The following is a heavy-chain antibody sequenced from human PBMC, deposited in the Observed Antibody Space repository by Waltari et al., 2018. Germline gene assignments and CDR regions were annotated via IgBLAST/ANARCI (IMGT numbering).Heavy chain of an antibody. D-gene: IGHD3-16*02. CDR1: GYTFTSYA. CDR3: ARIYDYIWGSYRYTRGYFDY. Sequence: QVQLVQSGAEVKKPGASVKVSCKASGYTFTSYAMHWVRQAPGQRLEWMGWINAGNGNTKYSQKFQGRVTITRDTSASTAYMELSSLRSEDTAVYYCARIYDYIWGSYRYTRGYFDYWGQGTLVTVSS. CDR2: INAGNGNT. V-gene: IGHV1-3*01. J-gene: IGHJ4*02.